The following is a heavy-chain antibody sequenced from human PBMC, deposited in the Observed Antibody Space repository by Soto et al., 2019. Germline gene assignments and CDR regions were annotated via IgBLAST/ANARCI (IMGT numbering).Heavy chain of an antibody. CDR3: AGSAVVVITTEYYYYYGMDV. CDR2: IYYSGST. J-gene: IGHJ6*02. Sequence: PSETLSLTCTVSGGSVSSGSYYWRWIRQPPGKGLEWIGYIYYSGSTNYNPSLKSRVTISVDTSKNQFSLKLSSVTAADTAVYYCAGSAVVVITTEYYYYYGMDVWGQGTTVTVSS. V-gene: IGHV4-61*01. D-gene: IGHD3-22*01. CDR1: GGSVSSGSYY.